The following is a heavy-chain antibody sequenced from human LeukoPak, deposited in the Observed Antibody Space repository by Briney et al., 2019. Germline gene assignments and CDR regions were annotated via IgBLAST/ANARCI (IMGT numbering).Heavy chain of an antibody. V-gene: IGHV4-59*01. J-gene: IGHJ6*03. CDR3: ARNTAMEYYYMDV. D-gene: IGHD5-18*01. Sequence: SETLSLTCTASGGSISSYYWSWIRQPPGKGLEWIGYIYYSGSTDYNPSLKSRVTISVDTSKNQFSLKLSSVTAADTAVYYCARNTAMEYYYMDVWGKGTTVTVSS. CDR2: IYYSGST. CDR1: GGSISSYY.